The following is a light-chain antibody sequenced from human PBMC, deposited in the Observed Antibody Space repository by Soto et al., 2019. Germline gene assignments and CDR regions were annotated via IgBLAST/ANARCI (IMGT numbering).Light chain of an antibody. Sequence: EIVMTQSLATLSVSPGERATLSCRASQSVGSNLAWYQQKPGQAPRLLVSGASTRATGIAARFNGGGSGTEFTLTISSLQSEDFAVYYCQQYNDWPRTFGQGTKVEIK. J-gene: IGKJ1*01. CDR2: GAS. CDR3: QQYNDWPRT. CDR1: QSVGSN. V-gene: IGKV3-15*01.